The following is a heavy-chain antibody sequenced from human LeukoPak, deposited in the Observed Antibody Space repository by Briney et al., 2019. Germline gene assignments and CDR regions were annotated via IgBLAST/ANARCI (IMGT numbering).Heavy chain of an antibody. CDR3: ARDSRGYSYGYGDY. J-gene: IGHJ4*02. Sequence: PGGSLRLSCAASGLTFSSYEMNWVRQAPGKGLEWVSSISSSSSYIYYADSVKGRFTISRDNAKNSLYLQMNSLRAEDTAVYYCARDSRGYSYGYGDYWGQGTLVTVSS. D-gene: IGHD5-18*01. CDR2: ISSSSSYI. CDR1: GLTFSSYE. V-gene: IGHV3-21*01.